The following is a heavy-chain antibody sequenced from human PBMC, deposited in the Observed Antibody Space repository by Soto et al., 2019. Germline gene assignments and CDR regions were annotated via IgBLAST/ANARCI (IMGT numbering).Heavy chain of an antibody. CDR3: ARQLREVAAAWGPYNWFDP. Sequence: QLQLQESGPGLVKPSETLSLTCTVSGGSISSSSYYWGWIRQPPGKGLEWIGSIYYSGSTYYNPSLKRRVTISVDTSKNQFSLKLSSVTAADTAVYYCARQLREVAAAWGPYNWFDPWGQGTLVTVSS. CDR1: GGSISSSSYY. J-gene: IGHJ5*02. V-gene: IGHV4-39*01. D-gene: IGHD2-15*01. CDR2: IYYSGST.